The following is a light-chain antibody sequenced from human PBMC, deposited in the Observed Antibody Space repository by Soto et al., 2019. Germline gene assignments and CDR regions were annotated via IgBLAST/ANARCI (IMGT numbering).Light chain of an antibody. CDR1: SSNIGAGYD. V-gene: IGLV1-40*01. Sequence: QAVVTQPPSVSGAPGQRVTISCTGSSSNIGAGYDVHWYQQLPGTAPKLLIYGNSNRPSGVPDRFSGSKSGTSASLAITGLQAEDEADYYCQSYDSSLSGSFFGTGTKVTVL. CDR2: GNS. J-gene: IGLJ1*01. CDR3: QSYDSSLSGSF.